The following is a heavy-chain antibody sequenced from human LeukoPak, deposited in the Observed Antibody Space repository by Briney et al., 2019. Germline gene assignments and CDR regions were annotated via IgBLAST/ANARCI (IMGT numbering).Heavy chain of an antibody. V-gene: IGHV3-48*03. CDR2: ISSSGSTI. D-gene: IGHD3-22*01. Sequence: PGGSLRLSCAASGFTFSSYEMSWVRQAPGKGLEWVSYISSSGSTIYYADSVKGRFTISRDNAKNSLYLQMNSLRAEDTAVYYCARDVDYNYDGSAYYSFQHWGQGTLVTVSS. CDR1: GFTFSSYE. J-gene: IGHJ1*01. CDR3: ARDVDYNYDGSAYYSFQH.